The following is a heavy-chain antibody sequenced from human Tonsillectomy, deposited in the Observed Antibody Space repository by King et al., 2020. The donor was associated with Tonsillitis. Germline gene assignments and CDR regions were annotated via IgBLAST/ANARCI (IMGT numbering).Heavy chain of an antibody. Sequence: QLVQSGSEVKKPGASVKVSCKASGYTFTSYGISWVRQAPGQGLEWMGWISGYDGNANYAQKLQGRVTMTTDTSTSTAYMELRSLRSDATAVYYCARDQGIAASGTIDYWGQGALVTVSS. CDR1: GYTFTSYG. V-gene: IGHV1-18*04. CDR3: ARDQGIAASGTIDY. CDR2: ISGYDGNA. D-gene: IGHD6-13*01. J-gene: IGHJ4*02.